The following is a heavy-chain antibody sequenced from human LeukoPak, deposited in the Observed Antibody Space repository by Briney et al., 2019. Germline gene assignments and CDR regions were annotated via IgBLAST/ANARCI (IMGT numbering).Heavy chain of an antibody. CDR1: GFTFSSYE. J-gene: IGHJ4*02. Sequence: GGSLRLSCAASGFTFSSYEMNWVRQAPGKGLEWISYISSSGSTIYYADSVKGRFTISRDNAKNSLYLQMNSLRAEDTAIYYCARGGSSGYFLVDWGQGTLVTVSS. CDR2: ISSSGSTI. D-gene: IGHD3-22*01. V-gene: IGHV3-48*03. CDR3: ARGGSSGYFLVD.